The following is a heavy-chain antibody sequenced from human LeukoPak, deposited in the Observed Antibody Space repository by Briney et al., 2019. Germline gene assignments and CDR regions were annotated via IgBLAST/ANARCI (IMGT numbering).Heavy chain of an antibody. Sequence: SQTLSLTCAISGDSVSSNSAAWNWIRQSPSRGLEWLGRTYYRSKWYNDYAVSVKSRITINPDTSKNQFSLKLSSVTAADTAVYYCARQILYSNYVFDSWGQGTLVTVSS. CDR1: GDSVSSNSAA. V-gene: IGHV6-1*01. CDR3: ARQILYSNYVFDS. CDR2: TYYRSKWYN. D-gene: IGHD4-11*01. J-gene: IGHJ4*02.